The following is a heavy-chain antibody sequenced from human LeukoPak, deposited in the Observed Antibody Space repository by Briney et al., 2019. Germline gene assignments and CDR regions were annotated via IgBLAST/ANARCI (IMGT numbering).Heavy chain of an antibody. V-gene: IGHV3-72*01. Sequence: GGSLRLSCAASGFTFSAYIMDWVRQAPGKGLEWIGRIRKKPAGYTTEYAASVKGRFVISRDDSKDSVFLQMNSLETEDRAVYYCTREGGEGDYTAFDIWGQGTMVTVSS. CDR1: GFTFSAYI. CDR2: IRKKPAGYTT. D-gene: IGHD3-3*01. J-gene: IGHJ3*02. CDR3: TREGGEGDYTAFDI.